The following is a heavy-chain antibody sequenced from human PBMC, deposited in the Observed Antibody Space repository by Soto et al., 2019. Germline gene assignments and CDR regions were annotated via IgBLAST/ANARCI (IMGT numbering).Heavy chain of an antibody. D-gene: IGHD6-6*01. CDR1: GFTFSSYA. Sequence: GGSLRLSCAASGFTFSSYAMSWVRQAPGKGLEWVSAISGSGGSTYYADSVKGRFTISRDNSKNTLYLQMNSLRAEDTAVYYCAKDVLEYSSTDSDYWGQGTLVTVSS. V-gene: IGHV3-23*01. CDR3: AKDVLEYSSTDSDY. CDR2: ISGSGGST. J-gene: IGHJ4*02.